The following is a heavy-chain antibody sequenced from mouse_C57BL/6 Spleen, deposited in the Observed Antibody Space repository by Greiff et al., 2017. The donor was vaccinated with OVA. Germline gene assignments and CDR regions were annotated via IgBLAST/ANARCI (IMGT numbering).Heavy chain of an antibody. V-gene: IGHV1-64*01. CDR1: GYTFTSYW. CDR3: ARSGVVATDFDV. Sequence: QVQLQQSGAELVKPGASVKLSCKASGYTFTSYWMHWVKQRPGQGLEWIGMIHPNSGSTNYNEKFKSKAKLTVDKSSSTAYMQLSSLTSEDSAVYYCARSGVVATDFDVWGTGTTVTVSS. CDR2: IHPNSGST. D-gene: IGHD1-1*01. J-gene: IGHJ1*03.